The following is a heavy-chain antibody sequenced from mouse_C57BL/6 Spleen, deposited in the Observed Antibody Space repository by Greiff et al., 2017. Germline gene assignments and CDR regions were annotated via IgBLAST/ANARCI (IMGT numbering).Heavy chain of an antibody. V-gene: IGHV1-76*01. CDR3: ARSVYGSSYGYFDV. CDR1: GYTFTDYY. D-gene: IGHD1-1*01. CDR2: IYPGSGNT. Sequence: VQLQQSGAELVRPGASVKLSCKASGYTFTDYYINWVKQRPGQGLEWIARIYPGSGNTYYNEKFKGKATLTAEKSSSTADMQLSSLTSEDSAVYFDARSVYGSSYGYFDVWGTGTTVTVSS. J-gene: IGHJ1*03.